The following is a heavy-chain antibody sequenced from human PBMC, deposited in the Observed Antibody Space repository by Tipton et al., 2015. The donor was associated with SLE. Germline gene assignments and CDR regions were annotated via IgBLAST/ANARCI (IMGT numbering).Heavy chain of an antibody. CDR3: ARDYSSSSGRTIDY. CDR1: GFTVSTNY. J-gene: IGHJ4*02. CDR2: IYSDGSA. V-gene: IGHV3-53*04. Sequence: QLVQSGGGLVQPGGSLRLSCAASGFTVSTNYMSWVRQTPGKGLEWVSVIYSDGSAYYADSVKGRFTLSRDNSKNTLYLQMNSLRTADTAVYYCARDYSSSSGRTIDYWGQGTLVTVSS. D-gene: IGHD6-6*01.